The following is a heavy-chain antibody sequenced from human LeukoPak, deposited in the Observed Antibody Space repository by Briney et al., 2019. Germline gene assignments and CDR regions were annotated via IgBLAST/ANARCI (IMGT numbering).Heavy chain of an antibody. Sequence: SVKVSCKASGFTFTSSAMQWVRQARGQRLEWIGWIVVGSGNTNYAQKFQERVTITRDMSTSTAYMELSSLRSEDTAVYYCAALLAVAGTLDYWGQGTLVTVSS. CDR2: IVVGSGNT. J-gene: IGHJ4*02. D-gene: IGHD6-19*01. CDR1: GFTFTSSA. CDR3: AALLAVAGTLDY. V-gene: IGHV1-58*02.